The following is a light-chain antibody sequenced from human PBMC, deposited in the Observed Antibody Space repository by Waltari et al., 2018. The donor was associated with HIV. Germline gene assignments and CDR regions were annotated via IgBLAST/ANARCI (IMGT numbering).Light chain of an antibody. CDR2: KAS. J-gene: IGKJ1*01. V-gene: IGKV1-5*03. CDR1: HTISNL. Sequence: DIKMTQSPSTLYASVGARVTITCRASHTISNLLAWYQPKPGKEPKPLIYKASSLESGGPSRFSGSGSGTEFTLTISSLQPDDFATYYCQQYYSYPWTFGQGTKVEVK. CDR3: QQYYSYPWT.